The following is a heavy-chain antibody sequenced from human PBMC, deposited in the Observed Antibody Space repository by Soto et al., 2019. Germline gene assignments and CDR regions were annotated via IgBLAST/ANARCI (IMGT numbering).Heavy chain of an antibody. CDR1: GFTFSSYA. D-gene: IGHD1-7*01. CDR2: ISYDGSNK. J-gene: IGHJ6*02. V-gene: IGHV3-30-3*01. Sequence: GGSLRLSCAASGFTFSSYAMHWVRQAPGKGLEWVAVISYDGSNKYYADSVKGRFTISRDNSKNTLYLQMNSLRAEDTAVYYCARDRGENYGDYYYGMDVWGQGTTVTVSS. CDR3: ARDRGENYGDYYYGMDV.